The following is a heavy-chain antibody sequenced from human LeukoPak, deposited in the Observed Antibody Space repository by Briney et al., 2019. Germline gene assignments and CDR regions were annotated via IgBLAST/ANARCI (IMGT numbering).Heavy chain of an antibody. D-gene: IGHD3-10*01. V-gene: IGHV3-7*01. CDR1: GFTFSSYW. CDR3: ARDWDGSGRSFDY. J-gene: IGHJ4*02. Sequence: GGSLRLSCAASGFTFSSYWMSWVRQAPGKGLEWVANIKQDGSEKYYVDSVKGRFTISRDNAKNSLYLQMNSLRAEDTAVYYCARDWDGSGRSFDYWGQGTLVTVSS. CDR2: IKQDGSEK.